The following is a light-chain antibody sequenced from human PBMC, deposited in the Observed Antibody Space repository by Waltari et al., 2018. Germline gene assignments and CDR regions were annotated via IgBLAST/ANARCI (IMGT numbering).Light chain of an antibody. V-gene: IGKV2-30*02. CDR2: KVS. J-gene: IGKJ2*01. Sequence: DVVMTQSPLSLAVTLGQPASIPCWSSQNLVQSDGNTFLNWFHQRPGQSPRRLIYKVSNRESGVPDRFSGSGSGTAFTLKISRVEAEDVGIFYCLQSSQWPYAFGQGTKLEIK. CDR1: QNLVQSDGNTF. CDR3: LQSSQWPYA.